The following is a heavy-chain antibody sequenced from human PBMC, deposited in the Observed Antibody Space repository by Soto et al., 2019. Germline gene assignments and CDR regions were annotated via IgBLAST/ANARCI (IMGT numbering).Heavy chain of an antibody. D-gene: IGHD2-8*01. CDR2: ISAYNGNT. Sequence: ASVKVSCKASGYTFTSYGISWVRQAPGQGLEWMGWISAYNGNTNYAQKLQGRVTMTTDTSTSTAYMELRSLRSDDTAVYYCARVIGFNYLMVYANFDYWGQGTLVTVSS. V-gene: IGHV1-18*01. CDR1: GYTFTSYG. J-gene: IGHJ4*02. CDR3: ARVIGFNYLMVYANFDY.